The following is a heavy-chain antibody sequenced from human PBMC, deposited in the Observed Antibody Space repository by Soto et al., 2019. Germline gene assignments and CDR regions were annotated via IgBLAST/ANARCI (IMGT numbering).Heavy chain of an antibody. Sequence: SETLSLTCTVSGGSISSYYWSWIRQPPGKGLEWIGYIYYSGSTNYNPSLKSRVTISVDTSKNQFSLKLSSVTAADTAVYYCARQGDILTGLAYYYGMDVWGQGTTVTVSS. CDR1: GGSISSYY. J-gene: IGHJ6*02. D-gene: IGHD3-9*01. CDR2: IYYSGST. V-gene: IGHV4-59*08. CDR3: ARQGDILTGLAYYYGMDV.